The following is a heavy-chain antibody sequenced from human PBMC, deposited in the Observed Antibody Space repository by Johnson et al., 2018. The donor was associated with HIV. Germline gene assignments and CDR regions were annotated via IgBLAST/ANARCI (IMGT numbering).Heavy chain of an antibody. J-gene: IGHJ3*02. CDR3: AKDKNYGRDGDAFDI. CDR1: GFTFSSYA. CDR2: ISYDGSNK. V-gene: IGHV3-30-3*01. Sequence: QVHLVESGGGVVQPGRSLRLSCAASGFTFSSYAMHWVRQAPGKGLEWVAVISYDGSNKYYADSVKGRFTISRDNSKNTLYLQMNSLRAEDTAVYYCAKDKNYGRDGDAFDIWGKGTMVTVSS. D-gene: IGHD3-10*02.